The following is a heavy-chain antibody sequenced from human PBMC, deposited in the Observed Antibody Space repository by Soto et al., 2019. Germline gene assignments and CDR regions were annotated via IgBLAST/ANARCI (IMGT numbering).Heavy chain of an antibody. J-gene: IGHJ4*02. D-gene: IGHD2-15*01. Sequence: KTSETLSLTCAVSGGSISSSNWWSWVRQPPGKGLEWIGEIYHSGSTNYNPSLKSRVTISVDKSKNQFSLKLSSVTAADTAVYYCARVVVAATNFDYWGQGTLVTVSS. CDR3: ARVVVAATNFDY. V-gene: IGHV4-4*02. CDR1: GGSISSSNW. CDR2: IYHSGST.